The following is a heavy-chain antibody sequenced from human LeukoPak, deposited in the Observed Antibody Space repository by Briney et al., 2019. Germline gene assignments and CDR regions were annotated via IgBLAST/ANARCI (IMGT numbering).Heavy chain of an antibody. V-gene: IGHV3-15*01. Sequence: GGSLRLSCAASGFSFSDACMTWVRQAPGKGLEWVGRIKSKADGGTTDYAAPVQGRFTLSRDDSKNTLSLQMNSLRTEDTGVYYCTTDSGQVGANVTYWGQGTLVTVSS. CDR1: GFSFSDAC. CDR2: IKSKADGGTT. CDR3: TTDSGQVGANVTY. J-gene: IGHJ4*02. D-gene: IGHD2-21*02.